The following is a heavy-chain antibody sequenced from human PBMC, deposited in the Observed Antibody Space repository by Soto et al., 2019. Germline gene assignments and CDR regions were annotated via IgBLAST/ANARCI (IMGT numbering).Heavy chain of an antibody. CDR3: VRDDYYDTSGYLALFDY. CDR1: GFTFTTYW. CDR2: INVDGSTT. V-gene: IGHV3-74*01. D-gene: IGHD3-22*01. Sequence: GGSLRLSCEVSGFTFTTYWMHWVRQVPGKGLVWVSRINVDGSTTSYVDSVKGRFTISRDNAKNTLYLQMNSLRAEDTAVYYCVRDDYYDTSGYLALFDYWGQGTLVTVSS. J-gene: IGHJ4*02.